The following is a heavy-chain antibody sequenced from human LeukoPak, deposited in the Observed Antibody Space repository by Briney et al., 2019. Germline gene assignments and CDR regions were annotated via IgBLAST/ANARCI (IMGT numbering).Heavy chain of an antibody. CDR2: ISGSGGST. CDR1: GFTFSSYA. D-gene: IGHD3-10*01. CDR3: AKDQLPYYGSGAGDY. V-gene: IGHV3-23*01. Sequence: GGSLRLSCAASGFTFSSYAMSWVRQAPGKGLEWVSAISGSGGSTYYADSVKGRFTISRDNSKNTPYLQMNSLRAEDTAVYYCAKDQLPYYGSGAGDYWGQGTLVTVSS. J-gene: IGHJ4*02.